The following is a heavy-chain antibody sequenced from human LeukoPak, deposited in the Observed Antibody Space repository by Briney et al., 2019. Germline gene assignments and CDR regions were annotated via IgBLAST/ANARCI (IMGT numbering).Heavy chain of an antibody. CDR1: GFNFINSA. CDR2: IVVGNGNT. Sequence: SVKVSCKASGFNFINSAIQWVRQARGQRLEWIGWIVVGNGNTDYAQKFQDRVTITRDMSTTTAYMELSSLRSDDTAVYYCARASQDYYGSGSYYRGGDAFDIWGQGTMVTVSS. J-gene: IGHJ3*02. CDR3: ARASQDYYGSGSYYRGGDAFDI. V-gene: IGHV1-58*02. D-gene: IGHD3-10*01.